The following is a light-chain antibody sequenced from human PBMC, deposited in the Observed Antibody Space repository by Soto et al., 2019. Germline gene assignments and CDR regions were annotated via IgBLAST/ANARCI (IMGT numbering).Light chain of an antibody. CDR1: SSDVGSYNL. Sequence: QSALTQPASVSGSPGQSITISCTGTSSDVGSYNLVSWYQQHPGKAPKLMIYEVTKRPSGVSNRFSGSKSGNTASLTISGLQAEDEADYYCCSYASSTTYVFGTGTKV. V-gene: IGLV2-23*02. J-gene: IGLJ1*01. CDR3: CSYASSTTYV. CDR2: EVT.